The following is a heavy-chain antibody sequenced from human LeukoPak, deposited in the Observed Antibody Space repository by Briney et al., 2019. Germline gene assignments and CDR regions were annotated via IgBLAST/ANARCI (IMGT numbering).Heavy chain of an antibody. V-gene: IGHV4-59*01. CDR2: IHYSGST. J-gene: IGHJ6*02. CDR3: ARDLRLYGMDV. Sequence: SETLSLTCSVSGGSISSYYWSWLRQPPGKGLEWIGYIHYSGSTDYNPSLKSRVTISVDTSKNHFSLNLSSVTAADTAVYYCARDLRLYGMDVWGQGTTVTVSS. CDR1: GGSISSYY.